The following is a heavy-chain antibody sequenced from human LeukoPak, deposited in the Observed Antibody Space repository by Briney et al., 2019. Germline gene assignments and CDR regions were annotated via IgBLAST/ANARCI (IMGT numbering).Heavy chain of an antibody. CDR1: GLTVTDNY. CDR2: IYPDGST. CDR3: ARTNPVYGDYDY. V-gene: IGHV3-53*01. D-gene: IGHD4-17*01. Sequence: PGGSLRLSCAVSGLTVTDNYMTSVGQAPGKGLEWVSVIYPDGSTYHADSVKGRFTISRDNSKNTLFLQLNTLRADDTAVYHCARTNPVYGDYDYWGQGTLVTVSS. J-gene: IGHJ4*02.